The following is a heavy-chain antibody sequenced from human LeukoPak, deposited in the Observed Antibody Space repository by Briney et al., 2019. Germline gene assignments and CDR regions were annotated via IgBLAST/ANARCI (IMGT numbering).Heavy chain of an antibody. J-gene: IGHJ4*02. Sequence: GGSLRLSCATSGFTFSSYWMSWVRQAPGKGLEWVANIKQDGSEEYYVDSVRGRFSISRDNAKNSLYLQMNSLRAEDTAVYYCARGSGSYGSYFDYWGQGTPVTVSS. CDR3: ARGSGSYGSYFDY. D-gene: IGHD5-18*01. V-gene: IGHV3-7*01. CDR1: GFTFSSYW. CDR2: IKQDGSEE.